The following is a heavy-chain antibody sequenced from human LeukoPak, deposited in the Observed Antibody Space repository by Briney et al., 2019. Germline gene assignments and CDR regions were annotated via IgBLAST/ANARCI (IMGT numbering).Heavy chain of an antibody. D-gene: IGHD3-9*01. J-gene: IGHJ4*02. CDR1: GDYITSSHW. V-gene: IGHV4-4*02. CDR3: ARDRYFDDTWAFDY. CDR2: ILHDGTT. Sequence: SGTLSLTCAVSGDYITSSHWWNWVRQTPGKGLEWVAEILHDGTTISNPSLTSRVTISVDKSQNQVSLELRSVTAADTAIYYCARDRYFDDTWAFDYWGQGTLVTVSS.